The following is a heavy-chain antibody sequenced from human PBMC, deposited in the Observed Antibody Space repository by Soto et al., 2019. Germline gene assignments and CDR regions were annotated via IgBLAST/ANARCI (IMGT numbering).Heavy chain of an antibody. Sequence: ASVKVSCKASGYTFSSHATHWVRQAPGQRLEWMGWINGGNGDTKYSQKFQGRVTITRDTSTSTAYMELSSLRSEDTAVYYCARGSSSWSDLTMEVWGQGTTVTVSS. V-gene: IGHV1-3*01. CDR2: INGGNGDT. J-gene: IGHJ6*02. CDR1: GYTFSSHA. D-gene: IGHD6-13*01. CDR3: ARGSSSWSDLTMEV.